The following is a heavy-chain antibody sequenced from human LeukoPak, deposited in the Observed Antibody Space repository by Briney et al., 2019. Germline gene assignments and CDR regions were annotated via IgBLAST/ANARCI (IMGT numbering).Heavy chain of an antibody. CDR2: IFSNDEK. CDR1: GFPLSNARMG. J-gene: IGHJ4*02. Sequence: ESGPTLVNPTETLTLTCTVSGFPLSNARMGVSWIRQPPGKALEWLAHIFSNDEKSYSRSLKSRLTISKDTSKSQVVLTMTDMDPVDTGTYYCARIRFDSSGYYYFDYWGQGTLVTVSS. CDR3: ARIRFDSSGYYYFDY. D-gene: IGHD3-22*01. V-gene: IGHV2-26*01.